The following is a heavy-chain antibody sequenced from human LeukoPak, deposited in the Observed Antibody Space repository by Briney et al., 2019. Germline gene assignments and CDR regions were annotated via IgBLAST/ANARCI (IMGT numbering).Heavy chain of an antibody. Sequence: GGSLRLSCAASGFTSSTYSMNWVRQAPGKGLEWVSSISSSSSYISYADSMKGRFTISRDSAKNSLYLQMNSLRAEDTAVYYCARDAADLAVAFDYWGQGTLVTVSS. CDR3: ARDAADLAVAFDY. J-gene: IGHJ4*02. V-gene: IGHV3-21*01. D-gene: IGHD6-19*01. CDR2: ISSSSSYI. CDR1: GFTSSTYS.